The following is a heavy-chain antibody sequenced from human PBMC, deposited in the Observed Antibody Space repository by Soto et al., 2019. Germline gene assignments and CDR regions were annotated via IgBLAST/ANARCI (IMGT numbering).Heavy chain of an antibody. J-gene: IGHJ5*02. Sequence: SEILSLRWNVSEGTSSTSGGCLIWIRQPPGKGLEWLANIFYSGSTYYNPSLASRVTVSVDTSKNEFSLKLRSVTAADTAVYYCARQPTTGDTDLWFDPWGQGTLVTVSS. CDR2: IFYSGST. V-gene: IGHV4-39*01. D-gene: IGHD2-21*01. CDR1: EGTSSTSGGC. CDR3: ARQPTTGDTDLWFDP.